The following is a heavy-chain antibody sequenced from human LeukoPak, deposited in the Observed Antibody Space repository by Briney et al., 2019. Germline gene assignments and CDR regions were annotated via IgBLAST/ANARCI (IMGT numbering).Heavy chain of an antibody. CDR2: FDPEDGET. CDR1: GYTLTELS. D-gene: IGHD5-18*01. V-gene: IGHV1-24*01. Sequence: ASVKVSCKVSGYTLTELSMHWVRQAPGKGLEWMGGFDPEDGETIYAQKFQGRVTMTEDTSTDTAYMELSSLRSEDTAVYYCARDVNTWIQLWLRGRYYYYGMDVWGQGTTVTVSS. J-gene: IGHJ6*02. CDR3: ARDVNTWIQLWLRGRYYYYGMDV.